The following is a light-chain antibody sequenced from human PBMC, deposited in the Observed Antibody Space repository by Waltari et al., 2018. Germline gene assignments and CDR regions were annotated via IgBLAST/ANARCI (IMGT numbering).Light chain of an antibody. V-gene: IGKV3D-15*01. CDR1: QSLSST. CDR2: STS. CDR3: QQYNYWPWT. Sequence: DIVLTQSPAPLSVSPGESPTLSSRASQSLSSTFPCYQQKPCQAPRLLSYSTSTRATGIPARFSGSGSGTEFTLTISSLQSEDFAIYYCQQYNYWPWTFGQGTRVEIK. J-gene: IGKJ1*01.